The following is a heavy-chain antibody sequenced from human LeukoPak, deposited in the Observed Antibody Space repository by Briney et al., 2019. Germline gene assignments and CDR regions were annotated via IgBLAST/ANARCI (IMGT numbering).Heavy chain of an antibody. Sequence: ASVKVSCKASGYTFTGYYMHWVRQAPGQGLEWMGWINPNSGGTNYAQKFQGRVTMTRDTSISTAYMELSRLRSDDMAVYYCAREGYGDHGWFDPWGQGALVTVSS. V-gene: IGHV1-2*02. D-gene: IGHD4-17*01. CDR1: GYTFTGYY. CDR2: INPNSGGT. J-gene: IGHJ5*02. CDR3: AREGYGDHGWFDP.